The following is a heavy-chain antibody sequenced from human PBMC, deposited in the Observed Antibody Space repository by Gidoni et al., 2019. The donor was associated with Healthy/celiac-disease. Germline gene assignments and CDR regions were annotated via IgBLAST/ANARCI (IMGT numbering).Heavy chain of an antibody. CDR3: ARHGGSGSCFQLSYYYYCMDV. V-gene: IGHV5-51*01. D-gene: IGHD6-13*01. CDR2: IYPSGSNT. J-gene: IGHJ6*03. CDR1: GYSFPSYW. Sequence: VQLAQSGSELNKLGQPPEISRKGSGYSFPSYWTGWVRQMPGKGLEWMGIIYPSGSNTYNPPPYHRQVTTSADKYIRTAYLQWSGLKASDTVKYYCARHGGSGSCFQLSYYYYCMDVWGKGTTVTVSS.